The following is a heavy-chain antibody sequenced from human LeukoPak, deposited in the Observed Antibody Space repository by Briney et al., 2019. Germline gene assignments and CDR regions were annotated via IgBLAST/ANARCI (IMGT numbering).Heavy chain of an antibody. Sequence: SETLSLTCTVSGGSITNYYWSWIRQPAGKGLEWIGHIYTSGSYWSTTYNPSLKIRGTMSIDTSKNQFSLKLTSVTAADTAVYYCARGRQADYWGQGTLVTVSS. J-gene: IGHJ4*02. CDR3: ARGRQADY. CDR1: GGSITNYY. CDR2: IYTSGSYWST. V-gene: IGHV4-4*07.